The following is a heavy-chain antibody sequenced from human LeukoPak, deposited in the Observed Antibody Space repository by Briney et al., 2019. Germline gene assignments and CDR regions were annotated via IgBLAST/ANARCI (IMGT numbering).Heavy chain of an antibody. CDR3: ASRDDTEAATGGYYYYYYMDV. J-gene: IGHJ6*03. CDR1: GGSISSSSYY. CDR2: IYYSGST. V-gene: IGHV4-39*07. Sequence: SETLSLTCTVSGGSISSSSYYWGWIRQPPGKGLEWIGSIYYSGSTYYNPSLKSRVTISVDTSKNQFSLKLSSVTAADTAVYYCASRDDTEAATGGYYYYYYMDVWGKGTTVTVSS. D-gene: IGHD6-13*01.